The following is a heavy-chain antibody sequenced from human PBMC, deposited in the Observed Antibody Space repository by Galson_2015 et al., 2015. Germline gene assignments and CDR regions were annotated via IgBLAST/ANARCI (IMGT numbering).Heavy chain of an antibody. CDR2: IYYSGST. CDR1: GGSISSYY. D-gene: IGHD4-23*01. V-gene: IGHV4-59*01. Sequence: ETLSLTCTVSGGSISSYYWSWIRQPPGRGLEWIGYIYYSGSTNYNPSLKSRVTISVDTSKNQFSLKLSSVTAADTAVYYCARGAYGGNNYYYYYYMDVWGKGTTVTVSS. J-gene: IGHJ6*03. CDR3: ARGAYGGNNYYYYYYMDV.